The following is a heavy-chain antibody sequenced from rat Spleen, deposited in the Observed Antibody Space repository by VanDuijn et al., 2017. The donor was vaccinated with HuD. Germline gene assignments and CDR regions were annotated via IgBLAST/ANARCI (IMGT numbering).Heavy chain of an antibody. D-gene: IGHD1-4*01. CDR3: ARHATSIRDYFDY. J-gene: IGHJ2*01. CDR1: GFTFRNYG. CDR2: ISPTGGIT. V-gene: IGHV5S23*01. Sequence: EVQLVESGGGLVQPGRSLKLSCAASGFTFRNYGMHWIRQAPTKGLEWVASISPTGGITNYRDSVKGRFTISRDNVKGILYLQMDSLRSEETATYFWARHATSIRDYFDYWGQGVMVTVSS.